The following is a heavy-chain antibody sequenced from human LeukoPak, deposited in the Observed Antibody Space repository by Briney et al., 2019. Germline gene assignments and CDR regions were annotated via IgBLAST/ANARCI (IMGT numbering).Heavy chain of an antibody. V-gene: IGHV4-59*01. D-gene: IGHD3-10*01. CDR2: ISYSGST. Sequence: SETLSLTCSVSGGSISSYYWNWIRQPPGKGLEWIGSISYSGSTNYNPSLESRVTISVDTSKNQISLKLSSVTAADTAIYYCARAPERWYSYGSYTYHYMDVWGRGTTVTVSS. CDR1: GGSISSYY. J-gene: IGHJ6*03. CDR3: ARAPERWYSYGSYTYHYMDV.